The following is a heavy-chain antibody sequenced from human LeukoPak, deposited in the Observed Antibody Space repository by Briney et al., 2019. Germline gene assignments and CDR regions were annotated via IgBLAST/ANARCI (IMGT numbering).Heavy chain of an antibody. CDR1: GFTFSSYW. CDR2: IKQDGSEK. CDR3: ARDLDYYGSGNDY. D-gene: IGHD3-10*01. V-gene: IGHV3-7*01. J-gene: IGHJ4*02. Sequence: GGSLRLSCAASGFTFSSYWMSWVRQAPGKGLEWVANIKQDGSEKYYVDSVKGRFTISRDNAKNSLYLQMNSLRAEDTAVYYCARDLDYYGSGNDYWGQGTLVTVSS.